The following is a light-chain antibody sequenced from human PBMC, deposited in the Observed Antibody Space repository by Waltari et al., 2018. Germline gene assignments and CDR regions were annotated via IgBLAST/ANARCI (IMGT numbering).Light chain of an antibody. CDR3: QQRSNWP. V-gene: IGKV3-11*01. CDR1: QSVSSY. J-gene: IGKJ4*01. CDR2: DAS. Sequence: EIVLTQSPATLSLSPGERATLSCRASQSVSSYLAWYQQKPGQPPRLLIYDASNRATGIPARFSGSGSGTDFTLTISSLEPEDFAVYYCQQRSNWPFGGGTKVEIK.